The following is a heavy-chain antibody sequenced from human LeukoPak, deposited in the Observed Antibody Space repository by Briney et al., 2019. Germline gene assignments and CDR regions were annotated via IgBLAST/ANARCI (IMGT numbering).Heavy chain of an antibody. Sequence: GGSLRLSCAASGFTVSSNYMSWVRQPPAQGLERVSVIYSGGSTYYADSAKGRFTISRDNSKNTLYLQMNSLRAEDTAVYYCASLRYYGSGSSDYWGQGTLVTVSS. CDR3: ASLRYYGSGSSDY. D-gene: IGHD3-10*01. J-gene: IGHJ4*02. CDR1: GFTVSSNY. V-gene: IGHV3-53*01. CDR2: IYSGGST.